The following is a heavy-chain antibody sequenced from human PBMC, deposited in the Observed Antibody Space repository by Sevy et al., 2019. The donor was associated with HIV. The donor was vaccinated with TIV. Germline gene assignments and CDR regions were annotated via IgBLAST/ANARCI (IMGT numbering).Heavy chain of an antibody. V-gene: IGHV3-48*03. J-gene: IGHJ4*02. CDR2: ISNSGSTI. D-gene: IGHD4-17*01. Sequence: SLKISCTAPGFTFSSYEMNWVRQAPGKGLEWVSYISNSGSTIHYSDSVKGRFTISRDNAKNSLYLQMNSLRAEDTAVYYCARDLPPSATTVPHFDYWGRGTLVTVSS. CDR1: GFTFSSYE. CDR3: ARDLPPSATTVPHFDY.